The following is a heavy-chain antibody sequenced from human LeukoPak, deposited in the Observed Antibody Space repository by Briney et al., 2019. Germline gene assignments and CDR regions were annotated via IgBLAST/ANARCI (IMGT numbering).Heavy chain of an antibody. CDR2: ISGDGGST. D-gene: IGHD3-10*01. CDR3: ALGSGGY. V-gene: IGHV3-43*02. CDR1: GFTFDDYA. Sequence: GGSLRLSCAASGFTFDDYAMHWVRQAPGRGLEWVSLISGDGGSTFYADSVKGRFTISRDNSKNSLYLQMNNLRTEDTALYYCALGSGGYWGQGTLVTVSS. J-gene: IGHJ4*02.